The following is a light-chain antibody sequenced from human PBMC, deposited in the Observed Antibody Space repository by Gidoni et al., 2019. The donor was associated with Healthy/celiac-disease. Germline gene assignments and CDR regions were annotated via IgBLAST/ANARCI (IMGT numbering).Light chain of an antibody. CDR1: QSVSSY. J-gene: IGKJ1*01. V-gene: IGKV3-11*01. Sequence: TVLTQSPATLSLSPGERATLSCRASQSVSSYLAWYQQKPGQAPRLLIYDASNRATGIPARVRGSGSGTDFTLTISSREPEDFAVYYCQQRSNWPPWTFGQGTKVEIK. CDR3: QQRSNWPPWT. CDR2: DAS.